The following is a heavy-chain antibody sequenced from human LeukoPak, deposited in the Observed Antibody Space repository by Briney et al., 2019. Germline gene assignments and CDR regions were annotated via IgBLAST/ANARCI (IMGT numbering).Heavy chain of an antibody. CDR2: INHSGST. D-gene: IGHD4-17*01. V-gene: IGHV4-34*01. Sequence: SETLSLTCAVYGGSFSGYYWSWIRQPPGKGLEWIGEINHSGSTIYNPSLKSRVTMSEDTSKNQFSLKLSSVTAADTAVYYCARGASGPYDWFDPWGQGTLVTVSS. CDR3: ARGASGPYDWFDP. J-gene: IGHJ5*02. CDR1: GGSFSGYY.